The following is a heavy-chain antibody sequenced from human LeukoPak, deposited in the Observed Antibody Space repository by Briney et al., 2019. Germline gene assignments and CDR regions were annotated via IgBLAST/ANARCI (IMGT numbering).Heavy chain of an antibody. CDR2: ISYDGSNK. CDR3: AKDFVVVITTLFDY. Sequence: PGRSLRLSCAASGFTFSSYGMHWVRQAPGKGLEWVAVISYDGSNKYYADSVKGRFTISRDNSKDTLYLQMNSLRAEDTAVYYCAKDFVVVITTLFDYWGQGTLVTVSS. D-gene: IGHD3-22*01. J-gene: IGHJ4*02. CDR1: GFTFSSYG. V-gene: IGHV3-30*18.